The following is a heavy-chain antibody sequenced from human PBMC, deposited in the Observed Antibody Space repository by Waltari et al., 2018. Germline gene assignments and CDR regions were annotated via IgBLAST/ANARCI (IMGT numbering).Heavy chain of an antibody. Sequence: EEQLVEAGGGLVQPGGSLRLSCAASGFTFTSNWMAWVRQAPGKGLEWVANINQAGSEKRYVDSVKGRFTISRDNARNSLYLQLNSLRAEDTALYYCARDYYYYMDVWGKGTTVTVSS. CDR2: INQAGSEK. V-gene: IGHV3-7*01. CDR1: GFTFTSNW. J-gene: IGHJ6*03. CDR3: ARDYYYYMDV.